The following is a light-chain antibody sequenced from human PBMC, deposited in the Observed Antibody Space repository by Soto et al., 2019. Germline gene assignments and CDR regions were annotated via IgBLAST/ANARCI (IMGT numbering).Light chain of an antibody. Sequence: IHDTKCLPTFTAAVGDRVTITFRASQTISSWLAWYQQKPGKAPKLLIYKASTLKSGVPSRFSGSGSGTEFTLTISSLQPDDFATYYCQEYNRYSEAFGQGTKVDI. CDR3: QEYNRYSEA. J-gene: IGKJ1*01. CDR2: KAS. V-gene: IGKV1-5*03. CDR1: QTISSW.